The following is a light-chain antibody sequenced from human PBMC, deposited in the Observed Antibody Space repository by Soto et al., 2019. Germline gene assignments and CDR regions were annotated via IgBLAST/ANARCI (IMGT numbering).Light chain of an antibody. Sequence: QSVLTQPPSASASLGAPVTLTCTLSSGYSNYKVDWYQQRPGKGPRFVMRVGTGGIVGSKGDGIPDRFSVLGSGLNRYLTIKNIQEEDESDYHCGADHGSGSNFALFGGGTKLTVL. CDR1: SGYSNYK. CDR2: VGTGGIVG. J-gene: IGLJ2*01. CDR3: GADHGSGSNFAL. V-gene: IGLV9-49*01.